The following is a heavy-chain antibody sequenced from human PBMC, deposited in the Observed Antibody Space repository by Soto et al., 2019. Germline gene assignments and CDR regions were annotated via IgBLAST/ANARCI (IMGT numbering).Heavy chain of an antibody. Sequence: GGSLRLSCAASGFTFNSYAMNWVRQAPGKGLAWVSAIGTDGNTYYANSVKGRFTISRDNSRTTLYLQMNSLRLEDTAIYYCVRKYPGTRPFDYWGQGTLVTVS. J-gene: IGHJ4*01. CDR1: GFTFNSYA. CDR2: IGTDGNT. V-gene: IGHV3-23*01. D-gene: IGHD2-2*01. CDR3: VRKYPGTRPFDY.